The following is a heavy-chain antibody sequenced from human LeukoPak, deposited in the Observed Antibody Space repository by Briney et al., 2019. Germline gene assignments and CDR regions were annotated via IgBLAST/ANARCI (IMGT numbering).Heavy chain of an antibody. D-gene: IGHD4-23*01. Sequence: PGGSLRLSCAASGFTFSGYAMSWVRQAPGKGLEWVSSISGGGGNTYYADSVKGRFTISRDNSKNTPYLQMNSLRAEDTAVYYCAKNGRWQAYYFDYWGQGTLVTVSS. J-gene: IGHJ4*02. V-gene: IGHV3-23*01. CDR3: AKNGRWQAYYFDY. CDR1: GFTFSGYA. CDR2: ISGGGGNT.